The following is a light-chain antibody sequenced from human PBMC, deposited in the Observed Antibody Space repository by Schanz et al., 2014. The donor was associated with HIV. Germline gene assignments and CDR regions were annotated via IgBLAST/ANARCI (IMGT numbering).Light chain of an antibody. Sequence: QSALTQPASVSGSPGQSITISCTGTSRDVGNYNLVSWYQQHPGKAPKLIIYEVSKRPSGVSDRFSGSKSGNTASLTFSGLQAEDEADYYCCSYAGSTSVIFGGGTKLTVL. CDR1: SRDVGNYNL. CDR2: EVS. J-gene: IGLJ2*01. V-gene: IGLV2-23*02. CDR3: CSYAGSTSVI.